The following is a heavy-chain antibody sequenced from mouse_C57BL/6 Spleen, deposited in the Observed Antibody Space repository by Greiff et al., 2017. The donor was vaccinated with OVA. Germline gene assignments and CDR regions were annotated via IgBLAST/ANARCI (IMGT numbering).Heavy chain of an antibody. Sequence: QVQLQQSGPELVKPGASVKISCKASGYAFSSSWMNWVKQRPGKGLEWIGRIYPGDGDTNYNGKFKGKATLNADKSSSTAYMQLSSLTSEDSAVYFCARGGRGAMDYWGQGTSVTVSS. CDR3: ARGGRGAMDY. CDR2: IYPGDGDT. V-gene: IGHV1-82*01. J-gene: IGHJ4*01. CDR1: GYAFSSSW.